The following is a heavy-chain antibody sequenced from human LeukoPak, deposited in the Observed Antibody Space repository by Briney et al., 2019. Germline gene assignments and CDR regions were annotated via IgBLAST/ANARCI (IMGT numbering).Heavy chain of an antibody. CDR3: VRSSVSRSWYGGYFQH. Sequence: GGSLRLSCAASGFIFSDYYMSWIRDTPGKGLEWISYISSSGSTIHYADSVQGRFTISRDNAKNSLYLQMNSLRSDDTAVYYCVRSSVSRSWYGGYFQHWGQGTLVTVSS. J-gene: IGHJ1*01. D-gene: IGHD6-13*01. CDR2: ISSSGSTI. CDR1: GFIFSDYY. V-gene: IGHV3-11*01.